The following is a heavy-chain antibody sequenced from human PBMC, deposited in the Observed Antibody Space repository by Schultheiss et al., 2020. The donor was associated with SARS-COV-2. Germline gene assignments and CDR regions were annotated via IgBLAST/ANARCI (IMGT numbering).Heavy chain of an antibody. CDR2: IYHSGRT. CDR3: ARRYCSGTSCYTARWYYYMDV. J-gene: IGHJ6*03. V-gene: IGHV4-34*01. CDR1: GGSFSGYY. D-gene: IGHD2-2*02. Sequence: SETLSLTCAVYGGSFSGYYWSWIRQPPGKGLEWIGEIYHSGRTNYNPSLKSRVSISIDTSKNQFSLKLNSVTPADTAVYYCARRYCSGTSCYTARWYYYMDVWGKGTTVTVSS.